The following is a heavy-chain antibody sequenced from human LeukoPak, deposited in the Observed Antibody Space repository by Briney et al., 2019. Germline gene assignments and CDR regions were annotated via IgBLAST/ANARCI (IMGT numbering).Heavy chain of an antibody. CDR1: GFSSHDYN. Sequence: PGGSLRLSCAVSGFSSHDYNMHWVRQAPGKGLDWVSHISWDGGNTYYADSVKGRFTISRDNTKNSLYLQMNSLRIEDTALYYCVRDRERGGSGPIRHWGQGTLVTVSS. CDR2: ISWDGGNT. V-gene: IGHV3-43*01. CDR3: VRDRERGGSGPIRH. D-gene: IGHD2-15*01. J-gene: IGHJ1*01.